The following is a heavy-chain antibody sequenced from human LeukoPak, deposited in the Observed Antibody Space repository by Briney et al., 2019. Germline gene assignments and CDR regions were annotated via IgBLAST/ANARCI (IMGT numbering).Heavy chain of an antibody. V-gene: IGHV3-23*01. D-gene: IGHD3-3*01. Sequence: PGGSLRLSCAASGFTFSSYAMSWVRQAPGKGLEWVSAISGSGGSTYYADSVKGRFTISRDNSKNTLYLQMNSLRAEDTAVYYCANINYDFWSGYSRGAADLMDVWGQGTTVTVSS. J-gene: IGHJ6*02. CDR3: ANINYDFWSGYSRGAADLMDV. CDR2: ISGSGGST. CDR1: GFTFSSYA.